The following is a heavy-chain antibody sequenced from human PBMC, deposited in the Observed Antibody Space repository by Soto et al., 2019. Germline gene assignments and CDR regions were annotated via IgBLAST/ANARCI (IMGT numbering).Heavy chain of an antibody. J-gene: IGHJ6*02. V-gene: IGHV1-3*01. CDR2: INAGNGNT. CDR3: ARGFSSDSYYDFWSGYYRPYYYGMDV. Sequence: QVQLVQSGAEVKKPGASVKVSCKASGYTFTSYAMHWVRQAPGQRLEWMGWINAGNGNTKYSQKFQGRVTITRDTSATTAYMELSSLRSEDTAVYYCARGFSSDSYYDFWSGYYRPYYYGMDVWGQGTTVTVSS. CDR1: GYTFTSYA. D-gene: IGHD3-3*01.